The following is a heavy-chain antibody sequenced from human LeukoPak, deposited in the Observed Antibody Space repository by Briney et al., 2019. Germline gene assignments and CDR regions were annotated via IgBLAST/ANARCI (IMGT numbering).Heavy chain of an antibody. Sequence: GGSLGLSCAASGFSFSSYAMTWARQAPVKGLEWVSAISGDGTRTYYADSVKGRFTISRDNSKNTLYLETSSLRVEDMAIYYCAKWPEGAMDYFDYWGQGTLVTVSS. CDR2: ISGDGTRT. CDR1: GFSFSSYA. CDR3: AKWPEGAMDYFDY. V-gene: IGHV3-23*01. D-gene: IGHD3-16*01. J-gene: IGHJ4*02.